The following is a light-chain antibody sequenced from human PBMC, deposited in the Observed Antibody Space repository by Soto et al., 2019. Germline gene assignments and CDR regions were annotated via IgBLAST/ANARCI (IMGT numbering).Light chain of an antibody. Sequence: IRMTQSPSTLSASVGDRVTITCRASQGIGNYLAWYQQKPGKAPKLLIYAASTLQSGVPSRFSCSGCGTDFTLPISSLQPEDVATYYCQKYDSARSRTFGQGTKVDIK. J-gene: IGKJ1*01. V-gene: IGKV1-27*01. CDR3: QKYDSARSRT. CDR2: AAS. CDR1: QGIGNY.